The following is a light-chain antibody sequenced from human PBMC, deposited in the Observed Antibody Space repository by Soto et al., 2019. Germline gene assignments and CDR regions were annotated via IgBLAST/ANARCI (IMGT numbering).Light chain of an antibody. J-gene: IGLJ2*01. CDR3: SARDDSLSGVV. Sequence: QSVLTQPPSASGTPGPRVTISCSGSSSNIGSNHVYWYQQFPGMAPKLLMYRSDQRPTGVPDRFSGSKSGTSASLAISGLRSDDEADYYCSARDDSLSGVVFGGGTKLTVL. CDR2: RSD. V-gene: IGLV1-47*01. CDR1: SSNIGSNH.